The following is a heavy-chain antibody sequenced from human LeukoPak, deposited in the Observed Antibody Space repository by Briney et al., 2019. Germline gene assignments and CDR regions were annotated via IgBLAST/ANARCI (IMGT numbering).Heavy chain of an antibody. D-gene: IGHD5-18*01. J-gene: IGHJ4*02. CDR3: AKTHRWSYGYIGDYYFDY. Sequence: GGSLRLSCAASGFTFSSYAMSWVRQAPGKGLEWVSAISGSGGSTYYADSVKGRFTISRDNSKNTLYLQMNSLRAEDTAVYYCAKTHRWSYGYIGDYYFDYWGQGTLVTVSS. V-gene: IGHV3-23*01. CDR1: GFTFSSYA. CDR2: ISGSGGST.